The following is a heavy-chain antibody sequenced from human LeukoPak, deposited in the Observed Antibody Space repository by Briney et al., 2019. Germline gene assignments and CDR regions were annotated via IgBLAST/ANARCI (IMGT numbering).Heavy chain of an antibody. Sequence: SETRSLTCAVYGGSFSGYYWSWIRQPPGKGLEWIGEINHSGSTNYNPSLKSRVTISVDTSKNQFSLKLSSVTAADTAVYYCAREAAAGRYFDYWGQGTLVTVSS. J-gene: IGHJ4*02. CDR3: AREAAAGRYFDY. D-gene: IGHD6-13*01. CDR2: INHSGST. CDR1: GGSFSGYY. V-gene: IGHV4-34*01.